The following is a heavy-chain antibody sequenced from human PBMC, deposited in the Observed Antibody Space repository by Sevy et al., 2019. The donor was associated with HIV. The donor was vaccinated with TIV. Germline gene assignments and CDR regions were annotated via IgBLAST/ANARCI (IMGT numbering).Heavy chain of an antibody. J-gene: IGHJ4*02. CDR2: INGSGST. CDR3: SREAKLGASLGY. V-gene: IGHV4-4*07. D-gene: IGHD3-16*01. Sequence: SETLSLTCTVSGGSISLYYWSWIRQPAGKGLEWIGHINGSGSTSYNPSLKSRVTMSVDTSQNQISLMLTSVTAADTGVYYFSREAKLGASLGYWGQGTLVTVSS. CDR1: GGSISLYY.